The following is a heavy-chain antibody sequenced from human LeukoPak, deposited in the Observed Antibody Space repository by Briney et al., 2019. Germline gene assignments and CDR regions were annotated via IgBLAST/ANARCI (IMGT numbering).Heavy chain of an antibody. CDR2: IKQDGSKK. CDR3: TRVGYIDEGIDY. CDR1: GFTFSSYA. J-gene: IGHJ4*02. D-gene: IGHD5-24*01. Sequence: GGSLRLSCAASGFTFSSYAMHWVRQAPGKGLEWVANIKQDGSKKSYVDSVKGRFTISRDNAKNSLYLQMNSLRAEDTAIYYCTRVGYIDEGIDYWGQGTLVTASS. V-gene: IGHV3-7*04.